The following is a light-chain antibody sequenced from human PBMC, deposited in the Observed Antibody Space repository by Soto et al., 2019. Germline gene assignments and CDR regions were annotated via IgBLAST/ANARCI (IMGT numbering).Light chain of an antibody. CDR2: SNY. CDR3: AAWDDILNGYV. CDR1: RASIESNT. Sequence: PVHRVPNPWCGSRASIESNTVTWYQQIPGTAPKLVIYSNYDRPSGVPDRFSGSTSGTSASLVIRGLQSEDEADYYCAAWDDILNGYVFGGGTKVTVL. J-gene: IGLJ1*01. V-gene: IGLV1-44*01.